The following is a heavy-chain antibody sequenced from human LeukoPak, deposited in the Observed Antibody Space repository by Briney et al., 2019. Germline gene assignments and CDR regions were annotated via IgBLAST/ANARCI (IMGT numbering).Heavy chain of an antibody. D-gene: IGHD6-6*01. CDR2: IYYSGST. J-gene: IGHJ6*02. Sequence: PSETLSLTCTVSGGSISSSGYYWSWIRQHPGKGLEWIGYIYYSGSTNYNPSLKSRVTISVDTPKNQFSLKLSSVTAADTAVYYCARESIAPRPSIPSGWLNYYYYYGMDVWGQGTTVTVSS. CDR1: GGSISSSGYY. CDR3: ARESIAPRPSIPSGWLNYYYYYGMDV. V-gene: IGHV4-61*08.